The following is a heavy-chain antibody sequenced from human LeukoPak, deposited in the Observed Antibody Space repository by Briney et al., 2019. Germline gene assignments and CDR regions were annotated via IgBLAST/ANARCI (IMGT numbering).Heavy chain of an antibody. CDR3: ARRAFGVVKDHCAEYFQH. J-gene: IGHJ1*01. CDR1: GGSFSAYY. Sequence: SETLSLTCAGYGGSFSAYYWRWIRQPPGKELEWIVEINHSGSTNYNPSLKSRVTISVDTSKNQFSLKLSSVTAAGTAVYYCARRAFGVVKDHCAEYFQHWGQGIMVTVSS. D-gene: IGHD3-3*01. CDR2: INHSGST. V-gene: IGHV4-34*01.